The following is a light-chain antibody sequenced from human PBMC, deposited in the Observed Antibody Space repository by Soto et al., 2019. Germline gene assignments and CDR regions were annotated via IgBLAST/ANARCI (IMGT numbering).Light chain of an antibody. CDR1: QNVLYSSNNKNL. J-gene: IGKJ2*01. CDR2: WAS. CDR3: QQYFSSPRYT. Sequence: DIVMTQSPEYLAVSLGERATINCKSRQNVLYSSNNKNLIAWYQQKPGQPPKLLIYWASTRESGVPDRLSGSGSLRAFSPTICSLQAEDVAVYYCQQYFSSPRYTFGQGTRLEIK. V-gene: IGKV4-1*01.